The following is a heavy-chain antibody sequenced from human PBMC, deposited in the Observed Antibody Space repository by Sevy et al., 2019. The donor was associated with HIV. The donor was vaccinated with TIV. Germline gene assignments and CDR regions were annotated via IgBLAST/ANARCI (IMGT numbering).Heavy chain of an antibody. CDR3: ARGARGYSGYDSYYFDY. CDR1: GGTFSSYA. V-gene: IGHV1-69*13. J-gene: IGHJ4*02. D-gene: IGHD5-12*01. Sequence: ASVKVSCKASGGTFSSYAISWVRQAPGQGLEWMGGIIPIFGTANYAQKFQGRVTITADESTNTAYMELSSLRSEDTAVYYCARGARGYSGYDSYYFDYWGQGTLVTVSS. CDR2: IIPIFGTA.